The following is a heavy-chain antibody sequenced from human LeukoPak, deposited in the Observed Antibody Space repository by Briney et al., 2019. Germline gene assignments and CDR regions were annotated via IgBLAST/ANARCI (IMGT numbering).Heavy chain of an antibody. D-gene: IGHD4-17*01. CDR3: ARKDDYGLDY. Sequence: VASVKVSCKASGYTFTYYYLQWVRQAPGQGLEWMGIINPSVGSTTYAQKFQGRVTMTRDTSTNTVYMELSSLRSEDTAVYYCARKDDYGLDYRGQGTLVTVSS. CDR2: INPSVGST. V-gene: IGHV1-46*01. CDR1: GYTFTYYY. J-gene: IGHJ4*02.